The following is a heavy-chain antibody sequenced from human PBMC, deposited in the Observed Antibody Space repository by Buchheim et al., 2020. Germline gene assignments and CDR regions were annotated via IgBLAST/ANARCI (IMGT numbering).Heavy chain of an antibody. Sequence: EVQLLESGGGLVQPGGSLRLSCAASGFTFSTYAMSWVRQAPGKGLEWVSGIGGVGTGANTYYTDSVKGRFTISRDSSTKPLYLQMNSLRADDTAVYYCAKGSPIALGILDYWGQGTL. CDR1: GFTFSTYA. D-gene: IGHD7-27*01. CDR2: IGGVGTGANT. V-gene: IGHV3-23*01. CDR3: AKGSPIALGILDY. J-gene: IGHJ4*02.